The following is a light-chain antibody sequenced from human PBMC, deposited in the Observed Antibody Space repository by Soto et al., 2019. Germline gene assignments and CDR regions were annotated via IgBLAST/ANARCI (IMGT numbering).Light chain of an antibody. CDR3: CSYAGSSTYV. CDR2: EGS. Sequence: QYVLTQPASVSGSPGQSITISCTGTSSDVGSYNLVSWYQQHPGKAPKLMIYEGSKRPSGVSNRFSGSKSGNTASLTISGLQDEDEADYYCCSYAGSSTYVFGTGTKVTVL. V-gene: IGLV2-23*01. J-gene: IGLJ1*01. CDR1: SSDVGSYNL.